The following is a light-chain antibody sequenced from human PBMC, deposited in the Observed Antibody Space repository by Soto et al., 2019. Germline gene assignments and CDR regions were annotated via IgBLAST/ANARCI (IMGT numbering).Light chain of an antibody. V-gene: IGKV1-39*01. CDR2: AAS. CDR1: QSISSY. J-gene: IGKJ3*01. CDR3: QQSYRTPIFS. Sequence: DIPMTQSPSSLSASVGDRVTITCRASQSISSYLNWYQQKPGKAPKLLIYAASSLQSGVPSRFSGSGSGTDFTLTISSLQPEDFATYYCQQSYRTPIFSFGPGTKVDIK.